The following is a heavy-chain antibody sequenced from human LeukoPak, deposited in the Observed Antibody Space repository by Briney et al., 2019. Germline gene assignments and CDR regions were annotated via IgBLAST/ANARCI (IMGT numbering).Heavy chain of an antibody. CDR3: AREAGTGDY. CDR1: GFIFSNYW. Sequence: PGGSLRLSCAASGFIFSNYWMSWVRQAPGKGLEWVANIKQDGSEKYYVDSMKGRFTISRDNAKNLLYLQMDSLRAEDTAVYYCAREAGTGDYWGQGTLVTVSS. J-gene: IGHJ4*02. V-gene: IGHV3-7*01. CDR2: IKQDGSEK. D-gene: IGHD6-19*01.